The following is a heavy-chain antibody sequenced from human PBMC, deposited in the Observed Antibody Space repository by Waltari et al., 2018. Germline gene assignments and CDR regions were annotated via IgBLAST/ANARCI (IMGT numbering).Heavy chain of an antibody. CDR3: ARGGYSSGWYEGYYYYMDV. V-gene: IGHV3-23*04. J-gene: IGHJ6*03. CDR2: ISGSGGST. D-gene: IGHD6-19*01. CDR1: GFTFSSYA. Sequence: EVQLVESGGGLVQPGGSLRLSCAASGFTFSSYAMSWVRQAPGKGLEWVSAISGSGGSTYYADSVKGRFTISRDNAKNTLYLQMNSLRAEDTAVYYCARGGYSSGWYEGYYYYMDVWGKGTTVTVSS.